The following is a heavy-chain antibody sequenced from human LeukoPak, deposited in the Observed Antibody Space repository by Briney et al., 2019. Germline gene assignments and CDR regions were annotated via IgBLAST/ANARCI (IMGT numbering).Heavy chain of an antibody. V-gene: IGHV3-23*01. CDR1: GFTFSTYA. D-gene: IGHD3-9*01. CDR2: ITGNGRTI. J-gene: IGHJ4*02. Sequence: TGGSLRLSCSASGFTFSTYAMNWVRQAPGKGLEWVSVITGNGRTIYYADSVKGRFTISRDNSKNTLYLQMNSLRDDDTAVYYCAKDLTPDGLFELDYWGQGTLVTVSS. CDR3: AKDLTPDGLFELDY.